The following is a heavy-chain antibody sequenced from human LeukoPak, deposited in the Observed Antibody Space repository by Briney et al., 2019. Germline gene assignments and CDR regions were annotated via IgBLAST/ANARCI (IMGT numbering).Heavy chain of an antibody. D-gene: IGHD6-13*01. V-gene: IGHV3-21*01. CDR1: GFKFDDYD. Sequence: GGSLRLSCAASGFKFDDYDMNWVRQAPGKGLEWVSSISSSSSYIYYADSVKGRFTISRDNARNSLYLQMNSLRAEDTAVYYCARSVQQLVVDAFDIWGQGTMVTVSS. CDR3: ARSVQQLVVDAFDI. J-gene: IGHJ3*02. CDR2: ISSSSSYI.